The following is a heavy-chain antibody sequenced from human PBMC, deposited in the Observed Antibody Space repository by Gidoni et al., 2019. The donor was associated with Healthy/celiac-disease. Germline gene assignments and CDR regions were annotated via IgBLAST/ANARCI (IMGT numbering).Heavy chain of an antibody. Sequence: EVQLVESGGGLVKPGGSLRLSCAASGFTFNNAWMSWVRQAPGKGLEWVGRIKSKTDGGTTDYAAPVKGRFTISRDDSKNTLYLQMNSLKTEDTAVYYCTTALGSGYYASAAFDIWGQGTMVTVSS. V-gene: IGHV3-15*01. J-gene: IGHJ3*02. CDR1: GFTFNNAW. CDR2: IKSKTDGGTT. D-gene: IGHD3-22*01. CDR3: TTALGSGYYASAAFDI.